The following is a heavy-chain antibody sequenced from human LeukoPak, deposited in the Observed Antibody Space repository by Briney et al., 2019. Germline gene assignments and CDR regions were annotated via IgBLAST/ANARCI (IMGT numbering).Heavy chain of an antibody. D-gene: IGHD3-22*01. CDR2: ISYDGSNK. Sequence: PGGSLRLTCAASGFTFSSYGMHWVRQAPGKGLEWVAVISYDGSNKYYADSVKGRFTISRDNSKNTLYLQMNSLRAEDTAVYSCAKTFGVYYYDSSGHFDIWGQGTMVTVSS. V-gene: IGHV3-30*18. CDR3: AKTFGVYYYDSSGHFDI. J-gene: IGHJ3*02. CDR1: GFTFSSYG.